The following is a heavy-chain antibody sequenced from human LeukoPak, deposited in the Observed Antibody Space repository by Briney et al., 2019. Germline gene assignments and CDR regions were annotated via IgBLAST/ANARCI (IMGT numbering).Heavy chain of an antibody. CDR2: MNPNSGNT. V-gene: IGHV1-8*03. CDR3: ARRSGYYRLDY. J-gene: IGHJ4*02. Sequence: ASVKVSCKASGYTFTSYDINWVRQATGQGLEWMGWMNPNSGNTGYAQKFQGRVTITRNTSISTAYVELSSLRSEDTAVYYCARRSGYYRLDYWGQGTLVTVSS. CDR1: GYTFTSYD. D-gene: IGHD3-3*01.